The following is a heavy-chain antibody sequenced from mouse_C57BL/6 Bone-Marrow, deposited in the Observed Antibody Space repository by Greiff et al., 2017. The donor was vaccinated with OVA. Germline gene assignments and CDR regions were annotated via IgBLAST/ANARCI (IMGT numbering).Heavy chain of an antibody. Sequence: EVQLVESGGGLVKPGGSLKLSCAASGFTFSSYTMSWVRQTPEKRLEWVATISGGGGNTYYPDSVKGRFTISRDNAKNTLYLQMSSLRSEDTALYYCASTSYAMDYWGQGTSVTVSS. CDR3: ASTSYAMDY. V-gene: IGHV5-9*01. CDR1: GFTFSSYT. J-gene: IGHJ4*01. CDR2: ISGGGGNT.